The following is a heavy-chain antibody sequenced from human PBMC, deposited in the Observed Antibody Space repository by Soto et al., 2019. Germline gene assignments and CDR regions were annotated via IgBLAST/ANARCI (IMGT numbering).Heavy chain of an antibody. Sequence: PGGSLRLSCAASGFAFATYEMNWVRQAPGKGLEWVSYINSGGDMIYYADSVEGRFTISRDNAKNSLFLQMNSLRAEDTAVYYCAKEDSRYCSGTSCYLDYWGQGTQVTVSS. CDR2: INSGGDMI. D-gene: IGHD2-2*01. CDR3: AKEDSRYCSGTSCYLDY. V-gene: IGHV3-48*03. J-gene: IGHJ4*02. CDR1: GFAFATYE.